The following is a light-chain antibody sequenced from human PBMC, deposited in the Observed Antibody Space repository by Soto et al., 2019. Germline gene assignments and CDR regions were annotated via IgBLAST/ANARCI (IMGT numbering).Light chain of an antibody. J-gene: IGKJ5*01. Sequence: ETVLTQSPATLSLSPGERATLSCRASQSVSRFLAWYQQKPGQAPRLLIYAASNRATGIPARFSGSGSGTDFTLTISSLEPEDFAVYYCQQRGNWPPLTFGQGTRLDIK. CDR2: AAS. CDR1: QSVSRF. V-gene: IGKV3-11*01. CDR3: QQRGNWPPLT.